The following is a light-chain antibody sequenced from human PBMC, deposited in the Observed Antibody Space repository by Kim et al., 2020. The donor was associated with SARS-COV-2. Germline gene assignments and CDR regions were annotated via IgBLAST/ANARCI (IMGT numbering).Light chain of an antibody. CDR3: AAWDDSLNGVV. CDR1: SSNIGSNT. V-gene: IGLV1-44*01. CDR2: SNN. J-gene: IGLJ2*01. Sequence: GQMVTISSSRSSSNIGSNTVSWYQQHPGTAPNPLIYSNNRRPSGVPDRFSGSKSGTSASLAISELQSEDEADYYCAAWDDSLNGVVFGGGTQLTVL.